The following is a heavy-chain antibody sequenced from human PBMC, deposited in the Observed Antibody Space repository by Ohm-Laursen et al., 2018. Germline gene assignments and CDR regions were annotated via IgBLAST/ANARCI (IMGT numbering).Heavy chain of an antibody. CDR1: GVTVSTNY. D-gene: IGHD6-19*01. Sequence: SLRLSCAASGVTVSTNYMSWVRQAPGRGLEWVSILYSGGSAYSADSVKGRFTISRDNAKNSLYLQMNSLRAEDTAVYYCARDPSGWYRRVGRGFDYWGQGTLVTVSS. CDR3: ARDPSGWYRRVGRGFDY. CDR2: LYSGGSA. V-gene: IGHV3-53*01. J-gene: IGHJ4*02.